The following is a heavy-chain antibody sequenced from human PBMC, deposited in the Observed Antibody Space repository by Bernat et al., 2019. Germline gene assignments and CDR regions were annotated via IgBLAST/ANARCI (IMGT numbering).Heavy chain of an antibody. CDR1: GGSFSGYY. CDR3: ARVPAATTDY. J-gene: IGHJ4*02. D-gene: IGHD1-26*01. CDR2: INHSGST. Sequence: QVQLQQWGAGLLKPSETLSLTCAVYGGSFSGYYWSWIRQPPGKGLEWIGEINHSGSTNYNPYLKSRVTISVDTSKNQFSLKLSYVTAADTAVYYCARVPAATTDYWGQGTLVTVSS. V-gene: IGHV4-34*01.